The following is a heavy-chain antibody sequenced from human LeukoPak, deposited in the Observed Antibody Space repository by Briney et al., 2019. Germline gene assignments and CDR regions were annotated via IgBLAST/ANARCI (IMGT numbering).Heavy chain of an antibody. CDR3: ARDLRGGRPGSSYYYYYMDV. V-gene: IGHV4-39*07. D-gene: IGHD1-1*01. J-gene: IGHJ6*03. CDR2: IYYSGST. Sequence: PSETLSLTCTVSGGSISSSSYYWGWIRQPPGKGLEWIGSIYYSGSTYYNPSLKSRVTISVDTSKNQFSLKLSSVTAADTAVYYCARDLRGGRPGSSYYYYYMDVWGKGTTVTVSS. CDR1: GGSISSSSYY.